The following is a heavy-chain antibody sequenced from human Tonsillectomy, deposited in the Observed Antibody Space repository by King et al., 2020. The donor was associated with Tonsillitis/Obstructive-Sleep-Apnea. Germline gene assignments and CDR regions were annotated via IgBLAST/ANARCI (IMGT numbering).Heavy chain of an antibody. CDR2: IKRKSDGGTI. CDR1: GFTFSHAC. V-gene: IGHV3-15*01. D-gene: IGHD3-10*01. CDR3: TARGGRY. J-gene: IGHJ4*02. Sequence: VKLVESGGGLVQPGGSLRLSCAASGFTFSHACMSWVRQAPGKGLEWGGRIKRKSDGGTIDYTAPVKDRFTISRDDSKNRLYLQMDSLKTEDTAVYYCTARGGRYWGQGTLVTVSS.